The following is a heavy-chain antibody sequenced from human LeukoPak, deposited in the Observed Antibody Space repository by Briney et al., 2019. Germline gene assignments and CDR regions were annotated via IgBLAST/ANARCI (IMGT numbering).Heavy chain of an antibody. CDR3: ARGLAAAGLYFDY. J-gene: IGHJ4*02. CDR2: VYTGGST. D-gene: IGHD6-13*01. Sequence: PVGSLRLSCAASGFTVSSNYMTWVRQAPGKGLEWVSVVYTGGSTYSADSVKGRFTISRDNSKNTLYLQMNSLRAEDTAVYYCARGLAAAGLYFDYWGQGTLVTVSS. V-gene: IGHV3-53*01. CDR1: GFTVSSNY.